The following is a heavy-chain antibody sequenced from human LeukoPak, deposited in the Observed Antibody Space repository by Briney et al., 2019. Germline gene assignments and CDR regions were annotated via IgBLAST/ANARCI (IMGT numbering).Heavy chain of an antibody. CDR3: AKGQDYYYDSSGYVVDY. D-gene: IGHD3-22*01. Sequence: GGSLRLSCAASGFTFSSYAMSWVRQAPGKGLEWVSAISGSGGSTYYADSVKGRFTISRDNSKNTLYLQMNSLRAEDTAVYYCAKGQDYYYDSSGYVVDYWGQGTLVTVSS. CDR2: ISGSGGST. V-gene: IGHV3-23*01. J-gene: IGHJ4*02. CDR1: GFTFSSYA.